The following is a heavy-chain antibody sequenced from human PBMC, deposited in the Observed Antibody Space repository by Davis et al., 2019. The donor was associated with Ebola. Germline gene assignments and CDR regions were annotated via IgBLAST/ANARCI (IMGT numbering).Heavy chain of an antibody. CDR2: INHSGST. CDR1: GGSFSGYY. Sequence: SETLSLTCAVYGGSFSGYYWSWIRQPPGKGLEWIGEINHSGSTNYNPSLKSRVTISVDTSKNQFSLKLSSVTAADTAVYYCARRRSVLRYFDWLPKALDYWGQGTLVTVSS. D-gene: IGHD3-9*01. J-gene: IGHJ4*02. CDR3: ARRRSVLRYFDWLPKALDY. V-gene: IGHV4-34*01.